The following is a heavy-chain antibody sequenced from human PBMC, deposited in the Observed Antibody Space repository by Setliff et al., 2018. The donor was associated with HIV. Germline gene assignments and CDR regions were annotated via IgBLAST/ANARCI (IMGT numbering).Heavy chain of an antibody. CDR3: ARVSTDYVWGSFLSSGPYYFDF. CDR2: IFYSGRS. Sequence: SETLSLTCTVSGGSISSSDYYWGWIRQPPGKGLEWIGSIFYSGRSTYNPSLRSRVTISVDTSKNQFSLSLTSVTAADTAAYFCARVSTDYVWGSFLSSGPYYFDFWGQGALVTVSS. J-gene: IGHJ4*02. D-gene: IGHD3-16*01. CDR1: GGSISSSDYY. V-gene: IGHV4-39*07.